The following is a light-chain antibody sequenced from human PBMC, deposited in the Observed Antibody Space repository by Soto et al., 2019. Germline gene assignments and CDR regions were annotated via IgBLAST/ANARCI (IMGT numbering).Light chain of an antibody. CDR1: QSVSTK. J-gene: IGKJ1*01. CDR3: QQYINWPPWT. V-gene: IGKV3-15*01. Sequence: EVVMTQSPATLSVSPGERATLSCRASQSVSTKLAWYQQRPGQAPRLLIYDASTRATGIPVRFSGSGSGTEFTLTISSLQFEDFVVYYCQQYINWPPWTFGQGTTVEIK. CDR2: DAS.